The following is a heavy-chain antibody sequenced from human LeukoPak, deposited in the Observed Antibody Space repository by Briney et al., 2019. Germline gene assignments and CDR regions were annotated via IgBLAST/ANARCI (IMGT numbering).Heavy chain of an antibody. Sequence: PSETLSLTCAVSGYSISSGYYWGWIRQPPGKGLEWIGSIYHSGSTYYNPSLKSRVAISVDTSKNQFSLKLSSVTAADTAVYYCARQYCTNGVCNMYNWFDPWGQGTLVTVSS. J-gene: IGHJ5*02. CDR1: GYSISSGYY. CDR2: IYHSGST. V-gene: IGHV4-38-2*01. CDR3: ARQYCTNGVCNMYNWFDP. D-gene: IGHD2-8*01.